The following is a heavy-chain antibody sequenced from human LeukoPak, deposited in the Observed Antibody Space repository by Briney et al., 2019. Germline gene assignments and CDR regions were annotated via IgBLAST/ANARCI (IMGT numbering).Heavy chain of an antibody. D-gene: IGHD2-2*01. Sequence: GGSLRLSCAASGFTFSDYYMSWIRQAPGKGLEWVSYISSSGSTIYYADSVRGRFTISRDNAKNSLYLQMNSLRAEDTAVYYCAKGLVVPAAIDYWGQGTLVTVSS. CDR1: GFTFSDYY. CDR2: ISSSGSTI. J-gene: IGHJ4*02. V-gene: IGHV3-11*01. CDR3: AKGLVVPAAIDY.